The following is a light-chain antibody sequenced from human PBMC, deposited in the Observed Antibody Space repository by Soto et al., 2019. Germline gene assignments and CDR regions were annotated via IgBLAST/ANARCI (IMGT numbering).Light chain of an antibody. CDR1: QTVDGNY. J-gene: IGKJ3*01. Sequence: EIVLTPSPATLSLSPGERATLSCWASQTVDGNYLAWYHQKPGQPPRLLIHSASTRAPGIPDRFSASGAGTDFTLTISRLEPEDSAVYYCQQYSASPRTFGPGTKVDIK. CDR3: QQYSASPRT. V-gene: IGKV3-20*01. CDR2: SAS.